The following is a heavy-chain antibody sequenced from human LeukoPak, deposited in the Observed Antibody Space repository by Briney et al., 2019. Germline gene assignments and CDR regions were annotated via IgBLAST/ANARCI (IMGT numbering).Heavy chain of an antibody. D-gene: IGHD5-12*01. CDR3: AKAAYSAYDPYHYYGMDV. CDR2: ISYDGSNK. Sequence: GGSLRLSCAASGFTFRSYGMHWVRQAPGKGLEWVAVISYDGSNKYKADSVKGRFTISRDNSGNTLYLQTNSLRSEDTAVYYCAKAAYSAYDPYHYYGMDVWGQGTTVTVSS. J-gene: IGHJ6*02. CDR1: GFTFRSYG. V-gene: IGHV3-30*18.